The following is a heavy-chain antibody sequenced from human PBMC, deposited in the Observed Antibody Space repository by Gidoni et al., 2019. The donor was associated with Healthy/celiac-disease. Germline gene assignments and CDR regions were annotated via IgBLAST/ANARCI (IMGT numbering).Heavy chain of an antibody. Sequence: EVQLLESGGGLVQPGGSLSLSCAASGFTFSSYAMSWVRQAPGKGLEWVSAIRGSGGSTYYADSVKGRFTISRDNSKNTLYLQMNSLRAEDTAVYYCAKTNSRREGSSWYNYWGQGTLVTVSS. CDR3: AKTNSRREGSSWYNY. J-gene: IGHJ4*02. CDR2: IRGSGGST. D-gene: IGHD6-13*01. V-gene: IGHV3-23*01. CDR1: GFTFSSYA.